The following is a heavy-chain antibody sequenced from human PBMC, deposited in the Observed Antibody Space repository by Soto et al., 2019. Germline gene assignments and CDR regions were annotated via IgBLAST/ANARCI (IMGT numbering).Heavy chain of an antibody. V-gene: IGHV3-23*01. D-gene: IGHD6-13*01. CDR3: AKGYREYSSSWFDY. CDR1: GFTFSGNA. Sequence: PGGSLRLSCAASGFTFSGNAMSWVRQAPGKGLEWVSVMSGSGGSTYYADSVTGRFTISRDNSKNTLYLQMNSLRAEDTAVYYCAKGYREYSSSWFDYWGQGTLVTVSS. J-gene: IGHJ4*02. CDR2: MSGSGGST.